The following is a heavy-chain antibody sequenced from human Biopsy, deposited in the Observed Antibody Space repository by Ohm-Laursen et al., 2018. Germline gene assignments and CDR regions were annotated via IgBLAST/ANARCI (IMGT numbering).Heavy chain of an antibody. D-gene: IGHD1-1*01. CDR3: AKRGVERGRPLAY. CDR1: GGTFSSFG. CDR2: INSMFGTT. V-gene: IGHV1-69*13. J-gene: IGHJ4*02. Sequence: ASVKVSCKASGGTFSSFGISWVRQALGQGLEWMGEINSMFGTTNYAQTFQGRVTITADGSTSTAYMEVSSLRSEDTAVYYCAKRGVERGRPLAYWGQGTLVTVSS.